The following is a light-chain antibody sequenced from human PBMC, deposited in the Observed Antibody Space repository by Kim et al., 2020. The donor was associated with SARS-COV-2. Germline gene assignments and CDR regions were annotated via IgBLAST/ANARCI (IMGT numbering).Light chain of an antibody. Sequence: IGYRVTITCRARQDIANSLAWYQQKPGKVPQVLIYGAATLQSGVPSRFSGSGSGTEFTLTIGSLQTEDVATYYCQKYNSAPWTFGPGTKVDIK. V-gene: IGKV1-27*01. CDR2: GAA. CDR1: QDIANS. CDR3: QKYNSAPWT. J-gene: IGKJ1*01.